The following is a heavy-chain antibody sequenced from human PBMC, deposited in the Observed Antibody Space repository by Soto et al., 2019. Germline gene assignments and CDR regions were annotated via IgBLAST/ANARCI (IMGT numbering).Heavy chain of an antibody. CDR3: AGADTYYDILTDLGLFDY. Sequence: GGSLRLSCAASGFTFSSYSMNWVRQAPGKGLEWVSYISSSSSTIYYADSVKGRFTISRDNAKNSLYLQMNSLRAEDTAVYYCAGADTYYDILTDLGLFDYWGQGTLVTVSS. CDR1: GFTFSSYS. D-gene: IGHD3-9*01. CDR2: ISSSSSTI. J-gene: IGHJ4*02. V-gene: IGHV3-48*01.